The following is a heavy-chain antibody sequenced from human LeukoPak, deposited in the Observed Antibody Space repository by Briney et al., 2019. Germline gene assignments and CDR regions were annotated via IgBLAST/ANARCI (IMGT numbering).Heavy chain of an antibody. V-gene: IGHV3-23*01. J-gene: IGHJ4*02. CDR2: ISGSGAST. CDR1: GFTFSSYA. CDR3: AKVNTYGSHYYFDY. Sequence: GGSLGLSCAASGFTFSSYAMSWVRQAPGKGLEWVSAISGSGASTYYADSVKGRSTISRDNSKDTLYLHVNSLRAEDTAVYYCAKVNTYGSHYYFDYWGQGTLVTVSS. D-gene: IGHD3-10*01.